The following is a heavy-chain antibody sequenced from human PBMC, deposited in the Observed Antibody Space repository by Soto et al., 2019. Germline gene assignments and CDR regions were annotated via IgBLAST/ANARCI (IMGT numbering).Heavy chain of an antibody. V-gene: IGHV1-2*04. CDR3: ARGPEIPPSPSLADQYYYYGMDV. Sequence: GASVKVSCKASGYTFTGYYMHWVRQAPGQGLEWMGWINPNSGGTNYAQKFQGWVTMTRDTSISTAYMELSRLRADDTAVYYYARGPEIPPSPSLADQYYYYGMDVWGEGTTVTVS. CDR1: GYTFTGYY. CDR2: INPNSGGT. D-gene: IGHD6-13*01. J-gene: IGHJ6*02.